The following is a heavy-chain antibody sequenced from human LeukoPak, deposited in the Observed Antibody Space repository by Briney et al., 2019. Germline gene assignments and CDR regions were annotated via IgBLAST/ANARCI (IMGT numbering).Heavy chain of an antibody. Sequence: GGSLRLSCAASGFTFGDYAMHWVRQAPGKGLEWVSGISWNSGIMGYADSVKGRFTISRDNAKNSLYLQMNSLRAEDTALYYCARIRGYSYGYFDYWGQGTLVTVSS. CDR1: GFTFGDYA. CDR2: ISWNSGIM. V-gene: IGHV3-9*01. CDR3: ARIRGYSYGYFDY. D-gene: IGHD5-18*01. J-gene: IGHJ4*02.